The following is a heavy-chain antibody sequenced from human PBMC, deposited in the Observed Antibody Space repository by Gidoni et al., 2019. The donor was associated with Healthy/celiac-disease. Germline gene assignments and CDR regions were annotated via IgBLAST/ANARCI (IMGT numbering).Heavy chain of an antibody. V-gene: IGHV1-46*03. Sequence: QVQLVQSGAEVKKPGASLTVSCKASGYTFTSYYMHWVRQAPGQGLEWMGIINPSGGSTSYAQKFQGRVTMTRETSTSTVYIELSSLRSEDTAVYYCARDQEQTGTILCNWFDPWGQGTLVTVSS. J-gene: IGHJ5*02. D-gene: IGHD1-1*01. CDR3: ARDQEQTGTILCNWFDP. CDR1: GYTFTSYY. CDR2: INPSGGST.